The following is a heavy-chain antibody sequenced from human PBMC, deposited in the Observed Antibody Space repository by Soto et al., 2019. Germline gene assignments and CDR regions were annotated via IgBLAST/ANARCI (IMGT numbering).Heavy chain of an antibody. D-gene: IGHD3-16*01. J-gene: IGHJ3*02. CDR3: ARSAFGVTIGIGRAFDI. V-gene: IGHV1-2*02. CDR2: INPNGGGT. Sequence: QENLVQSGAEVKRPGASVKVSCQASGYIFTGYYMHWVRQAPGQGLEWMGWINPNGGGTKYAEKFQGRVTMSRDKSINAAYLELKSVTSVDTAVYYCARSAFGVTIGIGRAFDIWGQGTQVTVSS. CDR1: GYIFTGYY.